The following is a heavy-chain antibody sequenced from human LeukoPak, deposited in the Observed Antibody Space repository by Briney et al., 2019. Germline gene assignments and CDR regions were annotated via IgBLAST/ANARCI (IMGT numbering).Heavy chain of an antibody. J-gene: IGHJ4*02. V-gene: IGHV1-69*05. D-gene: IGHD4-17*01. CDR1: GGTFNSYV. Sequence: SVKVSCKASGGTFNSYVINWVRQAPGQGLEWMGRIIPSFGTANYAQKFQGRVTITTDESTSTAYMELSDLRSEDTAVYFCARPMTTVTTGFDYWGQGTLVTVSS. CDR2: IIPSFGTA. CDR3: ARPMTTVTTGFDY.